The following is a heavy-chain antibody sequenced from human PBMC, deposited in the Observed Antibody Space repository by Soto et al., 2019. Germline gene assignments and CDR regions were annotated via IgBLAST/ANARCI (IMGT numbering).Heavy chain of an antibody. D-gene: IGHD6-19*01. J-gene: IGHJ3*02. V-gene: IGHV1-24*01. CDR2: FDPEDGET. CDR3: ATDSPPYSGWIHAFDI. CDR1: GYTLTELS. Sequence: ASVKVSCKVSGYTLTELSMHWVRQAPGKGLEWMGGFDPEDGETIYAQKFQGRVTMTEDTSTDTAYMELSSLRSEDTAVYYCATDSPPYSGWIHAFDIWGQGTMVTVSS.